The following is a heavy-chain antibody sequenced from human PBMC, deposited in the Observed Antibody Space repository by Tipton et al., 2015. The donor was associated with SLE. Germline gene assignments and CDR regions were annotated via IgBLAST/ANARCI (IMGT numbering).Heavy chain of an antibody. D-gene: IGHD4-17*01. J-gene: IGHJ5*02. CDR2: IYYSGST. Sequence: TLSLTCTVSGGSISSYYWSWIRQPPGKGLEWIGYIYYSGSTNYNPSLKSRVTISVDTSKNQFSLKLSSVTAADTAVYYCARDLRDYDVNWFDPWGQGTLVTVSS. V-gene: IGHV4-59*01. CDR3: ARDLRDYDVNWFDP. CDR1: GGSISSYY.